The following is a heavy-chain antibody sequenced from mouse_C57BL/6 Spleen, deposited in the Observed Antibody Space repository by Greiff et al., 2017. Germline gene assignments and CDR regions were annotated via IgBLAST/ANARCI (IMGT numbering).Heavy chain of an antibody. V-gene: IGHV1-82*01. J-gene: IGHJ2*01. Sequence: VQLVESGPELVKPGASVKISCKASDYAFSSSWMNWVKQRPGKGLEWIGRIYPGDGDTNYNGKFKGKATLTADKSSSTAYMQLSSLTSEDSAVYFCYYSNYDLDYWGQGTTLTVSS. D-gene: IGHD2-5*01. CDR1: DYAFSSSW. CDR3: YYSNYDLDY. CDR2: IYPGDGDT.